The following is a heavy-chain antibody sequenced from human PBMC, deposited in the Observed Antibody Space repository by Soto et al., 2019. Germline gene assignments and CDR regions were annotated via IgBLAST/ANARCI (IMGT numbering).Heavy chain of an antibody. D-gene: IGHD6-13*01. CDR3: ARAATGYSSSWSIPAPDY. V-gene: IGHV1-69*12. Sequence: QVQLVQSGAEVKKPGSSVKVSCKASGGTFSSYAISWVRQAPGQGLEWMGGIIPIFGTANYAQKFQGRVTITADESTSTAYMELSSLRSEDTAVYYCARAATGYSSSWSIPAPDYWGQGTLVTVSS. CDR2: IIPIFGTA. J-gene: IGHJ4*02. CDR1: GGTFSSYA.